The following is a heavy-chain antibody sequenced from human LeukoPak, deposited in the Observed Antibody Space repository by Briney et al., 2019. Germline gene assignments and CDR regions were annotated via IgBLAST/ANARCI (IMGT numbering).Heavy chain of an antibody. CDR3: AKTPGIAAAGLP. Sequence: GGSLRLSCAASGFNFNNYGMHWVRQAPGKGLEWVAFIWYDGSKISYADSVKGRFTISRDNSENTLYLQMNSLRAAYTAVYYCAKTPGIAAAGLPWGQGTLVTVSS. J-gene: IGHJ5*02. D-gene: IGHD6-13*01. CDR2: IWYDGSKI. V-gene: IGHV3-30*02. CDR1: GFNFNNYG.